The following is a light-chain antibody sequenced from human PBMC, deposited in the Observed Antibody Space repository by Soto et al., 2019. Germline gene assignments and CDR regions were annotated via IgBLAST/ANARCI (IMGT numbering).Light chain of an antibody. J-gene: IGKJ5*01. CDR2: DAS. CDR3: QQRSNWLFT. V-gene: IGKV3-11*01. CDR1: QSVSSY. Sequence: EIVLKQSPATLSLSPGERATLSCRASQSVSSYLAWYQQKPGQAPRLLIYDASNRATGIPARFSGSGSGTDFPLPISSLEPEDFAVYYCQQRSNWLFTFGQGTRLEIK.